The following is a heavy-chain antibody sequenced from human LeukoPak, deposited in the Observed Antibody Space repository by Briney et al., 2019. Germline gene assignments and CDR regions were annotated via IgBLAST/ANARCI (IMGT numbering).Heavy chain of an antibody. V-gene: IGHV3-21*04. CDR1: RFTFSSYS. CDR3: AKDVGGRLGP. CDR2: ISSSSSYI. D-gene: IGHD1-26*01. J-gene: IGHJ5*02. Sequence: PGGSLRLSCAASRFTFSSYSMNWVRQAPGKGLEWVSSISSSSSYIYYADSVKGRFTISRDSARNTLFLQMNGLRLDDSAIYYCAKDVGGRLGPWGQGALVTVSS.